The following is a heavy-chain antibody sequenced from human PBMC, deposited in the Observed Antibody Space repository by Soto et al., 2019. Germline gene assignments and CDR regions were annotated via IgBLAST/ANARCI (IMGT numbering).Heavy chain of an antibody. J-gene: IGHJ5*02. CDR2: IYYSGST. V-gene: IGHV4-30-4*01. CDR1: GGSISSGDYY. Sequence: QVQLQESGPGLVKPSQTLSLTCTVSGGSISSGDYYWSWIRQPPGKGLEWIGYIYYSGSTYYNPSLKSRVTISVDTSKNQFSLKLGSVTAADTAVYDCARETMVRGTNWFDPWGQGTLVTVSS. CDR3: ARETMVRGTNWFDP. D-gene: IGHD3-10*01.